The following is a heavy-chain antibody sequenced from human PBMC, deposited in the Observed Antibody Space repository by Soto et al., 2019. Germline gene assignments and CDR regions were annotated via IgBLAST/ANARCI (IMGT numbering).Heavy chain of an antibody. Sequence: QVQLVQSGAEVKKPGASVKVSCKASGYTFTSYGISWVRQAPGQGLEWMGWTSAYTGNTNYAQKLKGRVTMTTDTSTNTAYMELRSLRSDDTAVYYCARDLAAAGPFDYWGQGTLVTVSS. CDR1: GYTFTSYG. D-gene: IGHD6-13*01. CDR3: ARDLAAAGPFDY. J-gene: IGHJ4*02. CDR2: TSAYTGNT. V-gene: IGHV1-18*01.